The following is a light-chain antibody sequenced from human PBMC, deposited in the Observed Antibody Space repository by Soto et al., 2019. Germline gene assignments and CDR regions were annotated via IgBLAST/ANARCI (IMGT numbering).Light chain of an antibody. Sequence: QSALTQPASVSGSPGESISISCTGSSSDVGHYNFVSWYQQHPTKAPKLMIYEVDKRPSGVPYRFSGSKSANTASLTISGLQPEDEADYYCSSYTSTNTYGFGTGTEVTVL. CDR2: EVD. V-gene: IGLV2-14*01. CDR1: SSDVGHYNF. J-gene: IGLJ1*01. CDR3: SSYTSTNTYG.